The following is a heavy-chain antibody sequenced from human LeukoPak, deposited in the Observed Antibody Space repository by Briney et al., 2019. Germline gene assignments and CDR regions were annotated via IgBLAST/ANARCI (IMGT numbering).Heavy chain of an antibody. V-gene: IGHV4-59*12. CDR3: ARRQRWLHHYFDY. J-gene: IGHJ4*02. D-gene: IGHD5-24*01. CDR1: GGSISSYY. CDR2: IYHSGST. Sequence: TTSETLSLTCTVSGGSISSYYWSWIRQPPGKGLEWIGYIYHSGSTYYNPSLKSRVTISVDRSKNQFSLKLSSVTAADTAVYYCARRQRWLHHYFDYWGRGTLVTVSS.